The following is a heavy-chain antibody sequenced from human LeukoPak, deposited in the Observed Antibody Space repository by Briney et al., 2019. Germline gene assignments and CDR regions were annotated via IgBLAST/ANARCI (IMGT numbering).Heavy chain of an antibody. J-gene: IGHJ4*02. CDR3: ARRDSAPETIRGDDY. D-gene: IGHD4-17*01. V-gene: IGHV5-51*01. Sequence: GESLKISCKGSGYSFTNYWIGWVRQMPGKGLEWMGIINPGDSDTRYSPSFQGQVTISADKSISTAYLQWSSLKASDTAMYYCARRDSAPETIRGDDYWGQGTLVIVSS. CDR2: INPGDSDT. CDR1: GYSFTNYW.